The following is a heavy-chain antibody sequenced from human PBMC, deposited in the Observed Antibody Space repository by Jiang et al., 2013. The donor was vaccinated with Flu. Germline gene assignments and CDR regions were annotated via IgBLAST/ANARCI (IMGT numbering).Heavy chain of an antibody. D-gene: IGHD3-16*02. V-gene: IGHV3-49*05. CDR2: IRSKTFGGTT. J-gene: IGHJ4*02. Sequence: QLVESGGDLVKPGRSLRLSCTVSQFPFGTYAMGWYRQAPGKGLEWVGFIRSKTFGGTTEYAASVKGRFTISRDDSKGITYLEMNSLKTDDTAIYYCTTGPYTVSDFWGQGTLVTVSS. CDR3: TTGPYTVSDF. CDR1: QFPFGTYA.